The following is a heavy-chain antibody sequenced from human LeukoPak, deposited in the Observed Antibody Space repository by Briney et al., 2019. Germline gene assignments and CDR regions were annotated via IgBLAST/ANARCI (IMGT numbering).Heavy chain of an antibody. Sequence: GASVKVSCKASGYTFTSYGISWVRQAPGQGLEWMGWISAYNGNTNYAQKLQGRVTMTTDTSTSTAYMELRSLRSDDTAVYYCARSQHKRGIAGIGPAEFDLWGRGTLVTVSS. CDR2: ISAYNGNT. CDR1: GYTFTSYG. D-gene: IGHD1-20*01. J-gene: IGHJ2*01. CDR3: ARSQHKRGIAGIGPAEFDL. V-gene: IGHV1-18*01.